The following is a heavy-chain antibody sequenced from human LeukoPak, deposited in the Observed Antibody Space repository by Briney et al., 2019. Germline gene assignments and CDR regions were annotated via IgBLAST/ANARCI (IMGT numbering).Heavy chain of an antibody. J-gene: IGHJ4*02. CDR3: PRGTTRNDGDCYY. Sequence: ASVKVSCKASGYTFTNYVINWVRQVTGQGLGWMGWMNSDRGNTGYAQRIQGRVSLTRKPSISTAYMEVSSLRCADTAVYIHPRGTTRNDGDCYYWGQGTLVSVSS. CDR2: MNSDRGNT. V-gene: IGHV1-8*01. D-gene: IGHD2-21*02. CDR1: GYTFTNYV.